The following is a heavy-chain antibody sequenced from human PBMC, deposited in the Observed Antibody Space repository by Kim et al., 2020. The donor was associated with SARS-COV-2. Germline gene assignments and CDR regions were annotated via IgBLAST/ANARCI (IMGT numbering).Heavy chain of an antibody. CDR2: MNQDETER. Sequence: GGSLRLSCAASGFMFSRYWIIWVRQAPGKGLEWVASMNQDETERHYVDSVKGRFTISRDNAKNLLFLQMDSLRAEVTAVYYCARDSGPNTFDHWGQGTLVTVSS. V-gene: IGHV3-7*03. CDR3: ARDSGPNTFDH. CDR1: GFMFSRYW. J-gene: IGHJ4*02.